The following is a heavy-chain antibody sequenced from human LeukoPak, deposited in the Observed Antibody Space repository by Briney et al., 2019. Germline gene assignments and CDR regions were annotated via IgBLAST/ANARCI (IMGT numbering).Heavy chain of an antibody. V-gene: IGHV1-69*13. D-gene: IGHD1-26*01. CDR2: IIPIFGTE. CDR1: GGTFSIYA. Sequence: ASVKVSCKAAGGTFSIYAISWVRQAPGQGLEWMGGIIPIFGTENYAQKFHGRVTITADESTSTAYMELSSLRSEDTAVYYCARDLGGSHRAFDYWGQGTLVTVSS. CDR3: ARDLGGSHRAFDY. J-gene: IGHJ4*02.